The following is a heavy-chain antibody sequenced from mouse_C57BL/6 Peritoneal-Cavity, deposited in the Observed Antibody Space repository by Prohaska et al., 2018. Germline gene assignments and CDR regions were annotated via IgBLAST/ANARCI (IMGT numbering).Heavy chain of an antibody. CDR3: ANHYSNYWFAY. Sequence: EVKLLQSGGGLVQPGGSLKLSCAASGIDFSRYWMSWIPRVSWKGLEWIGEMNTDRSTINYAQSLKDKFIIARDNAKKTLYLQMSKVILEHTAPCYSANHYSNYWFAYWGHRPLVTVSA. J-gene: IGHJ3*01. CDR1: GIDFSRYW. CDR2: MNTDRSTI. D-gene: IGHD2-5*01. V-gene: IGHV4-1*01.